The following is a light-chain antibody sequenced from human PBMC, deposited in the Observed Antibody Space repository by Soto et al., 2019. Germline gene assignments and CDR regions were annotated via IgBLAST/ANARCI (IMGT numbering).Light chain of an antibody. V-gene: IGLV4-69*01. J-gene: IGLJ2*01. CDR1: SGHSSYA. Sequence: QPVLTQSPSASASLGASVKLTCTLSSGHSSYAIAWHQQQPEKGPRYLMKLNSDGSHSKGDGIPDRFSGSNSGTERYLTISSLQSEDEADYYCQTWGTGIRVFGGGTKLTVL. CDR2: LNSDGSH. CDR3: QTWGTGIRV.